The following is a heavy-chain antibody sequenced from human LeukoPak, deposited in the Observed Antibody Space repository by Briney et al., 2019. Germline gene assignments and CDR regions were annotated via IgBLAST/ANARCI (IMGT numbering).Heavy chain of an antibody. Sequence: GGSLRLSCAASGFTFSTYVMNWVRQAPGKGLEWVSGISGSGGGKFYADSVKGRFTISRDKSKSTLYLQMNSLKAEDAAVYYCAKDNADYPIYYFDSWGQGTLVTVSS. CDR3: AKDNADYPIYYFDS. V-gene: IGHV3-23*01. CDR1: GFTFSTYV. D-gene: IGHD3-16*01. CDR2: ISGSGGGK. J-gene: IGHJ4*02.